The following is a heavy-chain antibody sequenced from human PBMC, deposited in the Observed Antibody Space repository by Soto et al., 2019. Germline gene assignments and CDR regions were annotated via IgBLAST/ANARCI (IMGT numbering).Heavy chain of an antibody. V-gene: IGHV4-34*01. CDR1: GGSFSGYS. CDR3: ARGRLYYDSGSYYILDY. CDR2: VNHSGST. J-gene: IGHJ4*02. D-gene: IGHD3-10*01. Sequence: QVQLQQWGAGLLKPSETLSLTCAVYGGSFSGYSWNWIRQPPGKGLEWIGDVNHSGSTEYNPSLNGRVTISVDTSKNQFSLKLSSVTAADTAVYYCARGRLYYDSGSYYILDYWGQGTLVTVSS.